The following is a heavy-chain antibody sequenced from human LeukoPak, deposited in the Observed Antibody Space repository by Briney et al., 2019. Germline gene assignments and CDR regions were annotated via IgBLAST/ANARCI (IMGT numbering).Heavy chain of an antibody. CDR3: ARAPAIAARPLGSDY. Sequence: PGGSLGLSCAASGFTFSNYWMIWVRQAPGKGLEWVANIKQDGSEKYYVDSVKGRFTISRDNAKNSLYLQMNSLRAEDTAVYYCARAPAIAARPLGSDYWGQGTLVTVSS. V-gene: IGHV3-7*05. D-gene: IGHD6-6*01. J-gene: IGHJ4*02. CDR1: GFTFSNYW. CDR2: IKQDGSEK.